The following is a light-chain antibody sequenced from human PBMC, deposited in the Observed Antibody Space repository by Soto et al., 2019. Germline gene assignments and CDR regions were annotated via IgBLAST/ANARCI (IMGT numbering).Light chain of an antibody. CDR3: QQLDSYPLT. J-gene: IGKJ5*01. CDR2: IAS. CDR1: QGISNS. V-gene: IGKV1-9*01. Sequence: IQLTQSPSSLSASIGDRVTITCRASQGISNSLAWYQQKPGKAPKLLIYIASTLQSGFPPRFSGSGFVTDFTITISSLQHEDFATYYCQQLDSYPLTFGQGKRLEIK.